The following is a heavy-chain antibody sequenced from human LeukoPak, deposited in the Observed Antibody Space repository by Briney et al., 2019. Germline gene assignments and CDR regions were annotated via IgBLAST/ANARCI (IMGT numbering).Heavy chain of an antibody. CDR1: GGSFSGYY. V-gene: IGHV4-34*01. Sequence: PSETLSLTCAVYGGSFSGYYWSWIRQPPGKGLEWIGEINHSGSTNYNPSLKSRVTISIDTSKNQFSLKLSSVTAADTAVYYCARGYSYGYAILGWFDPWGQGTLVTVSS. J-gene: IGHJ5*02. CDR2: INHSGST. D-gene: IGHD5-18*01. CDR3: ARGYSYGYAILGWFDP.